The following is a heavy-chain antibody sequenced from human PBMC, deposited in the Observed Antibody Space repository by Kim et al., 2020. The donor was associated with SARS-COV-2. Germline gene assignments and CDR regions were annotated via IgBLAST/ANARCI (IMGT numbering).Heavy chain of an antibody. Sequence: KGRFTISRDHAKNTLYLQMNSLRAEDTAVYYCAREQGGYSYGVYYYYGMDVWGQGTTVTVSS. J-gene: IGHJ6*02. V-gene: IGHV3-74*01. D-gene: IGHD5-18*01. CDR3: AREQGGYSYGVYYYYGMDV.